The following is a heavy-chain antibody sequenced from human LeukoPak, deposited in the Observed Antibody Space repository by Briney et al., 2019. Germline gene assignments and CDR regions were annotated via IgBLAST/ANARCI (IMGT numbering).Heavy chain of an antibody. D-gene: IGHD3-22*01. CDR2: IWYDGSNK. J-gene: IGHJ4*02. CDR3: ARGGMDSSGYYSPFDY. Sequence: PGGSLRLSCAASGFTFSSYGMHWVRQAPGKGLEWVAVIWYDGSNKYYADSVKGRFTISRDNSKNTLYLQMNSLRAEDTAVYYCARGGMDSSGYYSPFDYWGQGTLVTVSS. CDR1: GFTFSSYG. V-gene: IGHV3-33*01.